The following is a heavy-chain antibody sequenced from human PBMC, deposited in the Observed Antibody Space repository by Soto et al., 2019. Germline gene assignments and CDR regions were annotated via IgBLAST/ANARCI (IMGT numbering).Heavy chain of an antibody. CDR1: GFSFSTYG. J-gene: IGHJ4*02. D-gene: IGHD2-2*01. V-gene: IGHV3-30*03. Sequence: QVQLVESGGGVVQPGRSLRLSCAASGFSFSTYGMHWVRQAPGKGLEWVAIISFDGSRKHYVDSIRGRFTISRDNSGNTLYLQMNSLSAEDTAVYFSARDLHPVRDNYQYGADCWGQGVLVTVSS. CDR2: ISFDGSRK. CDR3: ARDLHPVRDNYQYGADC.